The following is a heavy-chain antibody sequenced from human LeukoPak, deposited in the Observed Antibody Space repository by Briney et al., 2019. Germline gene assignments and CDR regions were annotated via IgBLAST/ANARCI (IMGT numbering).Heavy chain of an antibody. Sequence: GGSLRLSCAASGFTVSSNYMSWVRQAPGKGLEWGSVIYSGGSTYYADSVKGRFTISRDNSKNTLYLQMNSLRAEDTAVYYCAGASSSSSWYYYYYYMDVWGKGTTVTVSS. D-gene: IGHD6-13*01. CDR2: IYSGGST. V-gene: IGHV3-53*01. CDR1: GFTVSSNY. J-gene: IGHJ6*03. CDR3: AGASSSSSWYYYYYYMDV.